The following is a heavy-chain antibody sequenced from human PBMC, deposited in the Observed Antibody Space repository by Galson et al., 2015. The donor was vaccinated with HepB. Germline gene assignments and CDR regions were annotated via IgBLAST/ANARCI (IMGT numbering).Heavy chain of an antibody. J-gene: IGHJ4*02. V-gene: IGHV4-34*01. CDR2: INQSGST. D-gene: IGHD6-6*01. Sequence: ETLSLTCAVYGGFFSGYYWTWIRQPPGKGLEWTGEINQSGSTNYNPSLKSRVTITVDPSKKPFSLKLSSVTAADTALYYCARGLLAARSALNYWGQGTLVTVSS. CDR3: ARGLLAARSALNY. CDR1: GGFFSGYY.